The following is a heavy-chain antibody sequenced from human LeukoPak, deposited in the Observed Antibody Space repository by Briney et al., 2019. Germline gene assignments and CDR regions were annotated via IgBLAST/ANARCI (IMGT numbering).Heavy chain of an antibody. CDR3: ARSCSGGSCYGYYCYGMNV. D-gene: IGHD2-15*01. V-gene: IGHV5-51*01. J-gene: IGHJ6*02. CDR1: GYTFTTYW. Sequence: GESLKISCKGSGYTFTTYWIGWVRQMPGKGLEWMGIIYPGDSDTRYSPSFQGQVTISADKSISTAYLQWSSLKASDTAMYFCARSCSGGSCYGYYCYGMNVWGQGTTVTVSS. CDR2: IYPGDSDT.